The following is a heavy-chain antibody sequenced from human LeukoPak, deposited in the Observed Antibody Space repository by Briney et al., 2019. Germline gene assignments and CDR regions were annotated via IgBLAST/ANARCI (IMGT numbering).Heavy chain of an antibody. Sequence: SVKVSCKASGGTFSSYAISWVRQAPGQGLEWMGGVIPIFGTANYAQKFQGRVTITTDESTSTAYMELSSLRSEDTAVYYCARGSHPTYDSSGYHSGGAFDIWGQGTMVTVSS. J-gene: IGHJ3*02. CDR2: VIPIFGTA. V-gene: IGHV1-69*05. CDR1: GGTFSSYA. CDR3: ARGSHPTYDSSGYHSGGAFDI. D-gene: IGHD3-22*01.